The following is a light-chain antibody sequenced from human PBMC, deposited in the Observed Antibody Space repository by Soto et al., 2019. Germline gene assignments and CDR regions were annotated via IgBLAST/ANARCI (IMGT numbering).Light chain of an antibody. CDR3: LSYAGSSNV. V-gene: IGLV2-8*01. J-gene: IGLJ1*01. CDR2: EVS. CDR1: SSDVGSYDY. Sequence: QSALTQPPSASGSPGQSVTISCTGTSSDVGSYDYVSWYQQHPGKAPKLMIYEVSKRPSGVPDRFSGSKSGNTASLTVAGLQAEDEADYYCLSYAGSSNVFGTGTKVTVL.